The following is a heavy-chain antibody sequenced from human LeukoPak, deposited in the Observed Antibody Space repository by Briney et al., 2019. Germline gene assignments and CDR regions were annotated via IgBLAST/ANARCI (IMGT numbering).Heavy chain of an antibody. J-gene: IGHJ2*01. CDR3: ARHVVLMVYANWYFDL. Sequence: ASETLSLTCTVSGDSITSSAFYWGWIRQAPGKGLEWIGNIFHGGNTHYNPSLKSRVSISVDRSKNQVSLNLSSVTAAGTAVYYCARHVVLMVYANWYFDLWGRGTLVTVSS. V-gene: IGHV4-39*01. D-gene: IGHD2-8*01. CDR1: GDSITSSAFY. CDR2: IFHGGNT.